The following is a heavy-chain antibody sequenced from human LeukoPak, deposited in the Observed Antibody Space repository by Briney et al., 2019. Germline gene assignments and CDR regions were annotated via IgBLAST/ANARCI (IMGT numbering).Heavy chain of an antibody. CDR1: GFTFSSYA. J-gene: IGHJ2*01. D-gene: IGHD6-19*01. CDR2: ISLGGRST. Sequence: GGSLRLSCAASGFTFSSYAMSWVRQAPGKGLEWVPAISLGGRSTYYSDSVKGRFTISRDNSKNTLYLQMSGLRAEDTAMYYCAKDHRIAVADTPWYFDLWGRGTLVTVSS. V-gene: IGHV3-23*01. CDR3: AKDHRIAVADTPWYFDL.